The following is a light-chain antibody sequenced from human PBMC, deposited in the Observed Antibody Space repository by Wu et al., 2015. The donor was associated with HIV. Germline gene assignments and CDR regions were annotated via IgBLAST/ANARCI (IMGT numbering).Light chain of an antibody. Sequence: IQLTQSPSSLSASIGDRVTITCRASQDIVTYLAWYQQIPGKAPRVLIYDASTLQTGVSSRFSGSGSGAEFTLTISGLQREDFVVYYCQQLNSFPLTFGHGTRLEIK. CDR3: QQLNSFPLT. V-gene: IGKV1-9*01. CDR1: QDIVTY. CDR2: DAS. J-gene: IGKJ5*01.